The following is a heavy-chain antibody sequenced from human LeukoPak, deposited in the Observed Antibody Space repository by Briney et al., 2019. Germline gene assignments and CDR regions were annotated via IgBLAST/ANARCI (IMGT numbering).Heavy chain of an antibody. Sequence: ASVKVSCKVSGYTLTELSMHWVRQAPGKGLEWMGGFDPEDGETIYAQKFQGRVTMTEDTSTDTAYMELSSLRSEDTAVYYCARRGLWFGESNWFDPWGQGTLVTVSS. V-gene: IGHV1-24*01. CDR1: GYTLTELS. D-gene: IGHD3-10*01. J-gene: IGHJ5*02. CDR3: ARRGLWFGESNWFDP. CDR2: FDPEDGET.